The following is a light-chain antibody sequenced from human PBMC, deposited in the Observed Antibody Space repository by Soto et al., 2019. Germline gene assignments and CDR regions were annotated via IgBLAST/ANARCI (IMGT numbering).Light chain of an antibody. CDR2: DAS. Sequence: ETVMTQSPATLSVSPGDRATISCGASQSVGSKLAWYQKKPGQAPRLLIYDASTRATGISDRFSGSGSGTEFTLTISSLQSEDLAVYYCQQYNNWPPLTFGGGTKVEIK. CDR3: QQYNNWPPLT. J-gene: IGKJ4*01. V-gene: IGKV3-15*01. CDR1: QSVGSK.